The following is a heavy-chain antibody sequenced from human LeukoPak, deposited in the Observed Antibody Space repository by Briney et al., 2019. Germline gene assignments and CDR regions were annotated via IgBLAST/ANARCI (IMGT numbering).Heavy chain of an antibody. V-gene: IGHV3-7*01. J-gene: IGHJ4*02. CDR1: GFTFSNYW. CDR2: IKQDGNEK. Sequence: PGGSLRLSCAASGFTFSNYWMTWVRQAPGKGLEWVANIKQDGNEKYYVDSVKGRFTISRDNAQTSLFLQMNSLRAEDTAVYYCARDEEYCSSATCSFDYWGQGTLVTVSS. CDR3: ARDEEYCSSATCSFDY. D-gene: IGHD2-2*01.